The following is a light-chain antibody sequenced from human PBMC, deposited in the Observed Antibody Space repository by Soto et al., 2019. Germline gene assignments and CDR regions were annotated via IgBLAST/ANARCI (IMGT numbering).Light chain of an antibody. CDR1: SSDVGGYNY. CDR3: SSYTSSSTFHYV. CDR2: EVS. J-gene: IGLJ1*01. V-gene: IGLV2-14*01. Sequence: QLVLTQPASVSGSPGQSITISCTGTSSDVGGYNYVSWYQQHPGKAPKLMIYEVSNRPSGVSNRFSGSKSGNTASLTISGLQAEDEADYYCSSYTSSSTFHYVFGTGTKLTVL.